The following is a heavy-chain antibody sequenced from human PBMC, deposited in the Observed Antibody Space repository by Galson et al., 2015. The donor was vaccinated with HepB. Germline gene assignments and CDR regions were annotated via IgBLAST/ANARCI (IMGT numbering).Heavy chain of an antibody. CDR1: GYTFTSYG. CDR2: ISAYNGNT. Sequence: SVKVSCKASGYTFTSYGISWVRQAPGQGLEWMGWISAYNGNTNYAQKLQGRVTMTTDTSTSTAYMELRSLRSDDTAVYYCARDQGSGWPYYYYYYGMDVWGQGTTVTVSS. CDR3: ARDQGSGWPYYYYYYGMDV. V-gene: IGHV1-18*04. D-gene: IGHD6-19*01. J-gene: IGHJ6*02.